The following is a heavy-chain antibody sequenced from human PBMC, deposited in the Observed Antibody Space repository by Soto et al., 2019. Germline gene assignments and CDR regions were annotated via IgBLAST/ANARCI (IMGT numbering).Heavy chain of an antibody. D-gene: IGHD3-3*01. Sequence: ASVKVSCKVAGYTLTELSMHWVRRAPGKGLEWMGGFDPEDGETIYAQKFQGRVTMTEDTSTDTAYMELSSLRSEDTAVYYCATDRQGGHITIFGVVIVGAFDIWGQGTMVT. CDR1: GYTLTELS. CDR2: FDPEDGET. V-gene: IGHV1-24*01. CDR3: ATDRQGGHITIFGVVIVGAFDI. J-gene: IGHJ3*02.